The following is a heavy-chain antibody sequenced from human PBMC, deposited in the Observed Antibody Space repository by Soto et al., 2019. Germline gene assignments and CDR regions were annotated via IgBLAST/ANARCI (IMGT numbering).Heavy chain of an antibody. CDR2: INHSGST. J-gene: IGHJ4*02. CDR1: GGSFSGYY. V-gene: IGHV4-34*01. Sequence: SETLSLTCAVYGGSFSGYYWSWIRQPPGKGLEWIGEINHSGSTNYNPSLKSRVTISVDTSKNQFSLKLSSVTAADTAVYYCARDKVGATPFDYCGQRTLVTVSS. CDR3: ARDKVGATPFDY. D-gene: IGHD1-26*01.